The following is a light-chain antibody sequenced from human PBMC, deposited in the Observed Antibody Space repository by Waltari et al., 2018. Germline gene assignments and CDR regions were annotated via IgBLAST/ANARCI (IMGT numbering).Light chain of an antibody. J-gene: IGLJ1*01. V-gene: IGLV3-1*01. CDR3: QVWDTTRGF. CDR1: KLGDKY. Sequence: SYDLTQPPSVSVSPGQTATIPCSAAKLGDKYVFWYQQKPGQSPVLVLYQDAKRPSGIPARFSGSNSGNTATLTIRMTQPMDEADYYCQVWDTTRGFYGSGTKVTVL. CDR2: QDA.